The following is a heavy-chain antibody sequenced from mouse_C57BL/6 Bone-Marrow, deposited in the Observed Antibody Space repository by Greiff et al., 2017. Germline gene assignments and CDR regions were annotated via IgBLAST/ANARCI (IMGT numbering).Heavy chain of an antibody. CDR3: ARSYYGSSWGDWYFDV. CDR1: GYTFTSYW. CDR2: INPSSGYT. V-gene: IGHV1-7*01. D-gene: IGHD1-1*01. Sequence: QVQLKESGAELAKPGASVKLSCKASGYTFTSYWMHWVKQRPGQGLEWIGYINPSSGYTKYNQKFKDKATLTADKSSSTAYMQLSSLTYEDSAVYYCARSYYGSSWGDWYFDVWGTGTTVTVSS. J-gene: IGHJ1*03.